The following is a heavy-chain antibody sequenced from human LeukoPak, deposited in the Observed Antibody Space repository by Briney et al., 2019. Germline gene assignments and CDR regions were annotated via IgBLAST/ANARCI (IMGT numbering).Heavy chain of an antibody. D-gene: IGHD3-9*01. CDR3: ARGGGVLRYFDWPIDY. CDR1: GFTFSSYA. Sequence: GGSLRLSCAASGFTFSSYAMSWVRQAPGKGLEWGSAISGSGGSTYYADSVKGRFTISRDNAKNTLYLQMNSLRAEDTAVYYCARGGGVLRYFDWPIDYWGQGTLVTVSS. V-gene: IGHV3-23*01. CDR2: ISGSGGST. J-gene: IGHJ4*02.